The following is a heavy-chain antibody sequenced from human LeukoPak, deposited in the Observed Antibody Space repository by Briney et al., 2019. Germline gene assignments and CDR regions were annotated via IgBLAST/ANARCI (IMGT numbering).Heavy chain of an antibody. V-gene: IGHV1-69*06. J-gene: IGHJ6*03. CDR1: GYTFTGYY. D-gene: IGHD4-11*01. CDR3: ARGTLQYRYYYYYYMDV. CDR2: IIPIFGTA. Sequence: SVKVSCKASGYTFTGYYMHWVRQAPGQGLEWMGGIIPIFGTANYAQKFQGRVTITADKSTSTAYMELSSLRSEDTAVYYCARGTLQYRYYYYYYMDVWGKGTTVTVSS.